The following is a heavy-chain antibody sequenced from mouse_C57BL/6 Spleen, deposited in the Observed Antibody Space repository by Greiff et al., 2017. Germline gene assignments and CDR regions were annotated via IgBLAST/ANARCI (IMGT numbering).Heavy chain of an antibody. V-gene: IGHV3-6*01. D-gene: IGHD4-1*01. J-gene: IGHJ4*01. CDR3: ARVLTGYAMDY. CDR2: ISYDGSN. CDR1: GYSITSGYY. Sequence: EVQLQQSGPGLVKPSQSLSLTCSVTGYSITSGYYWNWIRQFPGNKLEWMGYISYDGSNNYNPSLKNRISITRDTSKNQFFLKLNSVTTEDTATYYCARVLTGYAMDYWGQGTSVTVSS.